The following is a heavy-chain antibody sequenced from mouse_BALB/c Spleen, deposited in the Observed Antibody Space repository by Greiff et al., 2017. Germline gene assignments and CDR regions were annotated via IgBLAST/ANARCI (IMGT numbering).Heavy chain of an antibody. J-gene: IGHJ3*01. V-gene: IGHV5-4*02. CDR1: GFTFSDYY. CDR2: ISDGGSYT. Sequence: EVMLVESGGGLVKPGGSLKLSCAASGFTFSDYYMYWVRQTPEKRLEWVATISDGGSYTYYPDSVKGRFTISRDNAKNNLYLQMSSLKSEDTAMYYCARDSSGYGGFAYWGQGTLVTVSA. D-gene: IGHD3-1*01. CDR3: ARDSSGYGGFAY.